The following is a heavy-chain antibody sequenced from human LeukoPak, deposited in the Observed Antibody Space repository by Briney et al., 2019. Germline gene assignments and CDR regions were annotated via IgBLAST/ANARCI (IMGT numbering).Heavy chain of an antibody. Sequence: GRSLRLSRAASGFTFSSYGMHWVRQAPGKGLEWVAVIWYDGSNKYYADSVKGRFTISRDNSKNTLYLQMNSLRAEDTAVYYCAKNYYDSSGYYFLYAFDIWGQGTMVTVSS. D-gene: IGHD3-22*01. CDR3: AKNYYDSSGYYFLYAFDI. J-gene: IGHJ3*02. CDR2: IWYDGSNK. CDR1: GFTFSSYG. V-gene: IGHV3-33*06.